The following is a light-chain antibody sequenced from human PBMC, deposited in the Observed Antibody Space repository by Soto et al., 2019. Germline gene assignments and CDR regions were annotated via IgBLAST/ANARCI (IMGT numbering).Light chain of an antibody. J-gene: IGKJ5*01. CDR3: QQYNNWPPIT. V-gene: IGKV3-15*01. CDR1: QSVSSN. CDR2: GAS. Sequence: EIVITQSPATLSVSPGERATLSCRASQSVSSNLAWYQQKPGQAPRRLIYGASTRATGIPARFSGSGSGTESTLTISSLPSEDFAVYYCQQYNNWPPITFGQGTRLEIK.